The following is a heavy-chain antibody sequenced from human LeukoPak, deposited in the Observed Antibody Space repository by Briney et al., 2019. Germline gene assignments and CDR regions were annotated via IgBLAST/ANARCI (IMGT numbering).Heavy chain of an antibody. CDR3: AREQLVRTWSFDY. Sequence: PGTSLRLSCAASGFTFSSYGMHWVRQAPGKGLEWVTTIFYDGSNKYYADSVKGRFTISRDNSKNTLYLQMNSLRAEDTAVYYCAREQLVRTWSFDYWGQGTLVTVSS. CDR2: IFYDGSNK. J-gene: IGHJ4*02. CDR1: GFTFSSYG. D-gene: IGHD6-13*01. V-gene: IGHV3-33*01.